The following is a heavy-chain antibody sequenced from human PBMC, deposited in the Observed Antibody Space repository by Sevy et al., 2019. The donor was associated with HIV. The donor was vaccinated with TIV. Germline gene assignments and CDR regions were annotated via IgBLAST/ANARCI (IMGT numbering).Heavy chain of an antibody. D-gene: IGHD3-10*01. Sequence: GGSLRLSCAASGFTFSSYSMNWVRQAPGKGLEWVSSISSSSNYIYYADSVRGRFTISRDNAKNSLYLQMNSLRVEDTAVYYCARDSLITMQYFQHWGQGTPVTVSS. CDR1: GFTFSSYS. CDR2: ISSSSNYI. J-gene: IGHJ1*01. V-gene: IGHV3-21*01. CDR3: ARDSLITMQYFQH.